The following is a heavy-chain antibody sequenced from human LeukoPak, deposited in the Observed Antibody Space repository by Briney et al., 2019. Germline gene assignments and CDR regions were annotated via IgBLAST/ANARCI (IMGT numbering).Heavy chain of an antibody. J-gene: IGHJ4*02. CDR2: INPNINGT. CDR3: ARERTPGSGYGVDY. CDR1: GYTFTSYG. D-gene: IGHD6-25*01. Sequence: GASVKVSCKASGYTFTSYGISWVRQAPGQGLEWMGWINPNINGTNYAQKFQGRVTMTGDRSISTAYMELSRLRSDDTAVYYCARERTPGSGYGVDYWGQGTLVTVSS. V-gene: IGHV1-2*02.